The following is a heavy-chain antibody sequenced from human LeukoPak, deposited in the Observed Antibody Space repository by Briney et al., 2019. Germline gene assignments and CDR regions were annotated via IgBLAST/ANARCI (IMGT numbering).Heavy chain of an antibody. CDR2: IYHSGTT. Sequence: PSETLSLTCTVSGYSISSGYYWGWIRQPPGKGLEWIGSIYHSGTTYYNPSLKSRVTISVDTSKNQFSLKLSSVTAADTAVYFCARGDSSGYRDAFDIWGQGTMVTVSS. CDR1: GYSISSGYY. CDR3: ARGDSSGYRDAFDI. D-gene: IGHD3-22*01. J-gene: IGHJ3*02. V-gene: IGHV4-38-2*02.